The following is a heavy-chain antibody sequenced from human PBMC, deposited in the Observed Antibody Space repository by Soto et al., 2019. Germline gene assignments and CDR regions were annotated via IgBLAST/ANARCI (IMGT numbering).Heavy chain of an antibody. CDR3: AREKYDSSGRNWFDP. CDR1: GGSISSGDYY. CDR2: IYYSGSI. J-gene: IGHJ5*02. D-gene: IGHD3-22*01. Sequence: SETLSLTCTVSGGSISSGDYYWSRIRQPPGKGLEWIGYIYYSGSIYYNPSLKSRVTISVDTSKNQFSLKLSSVTAADTAVYYCAREKYDSSGRNWFDPWGQGTLVTVS. V-gene: IGHV4-30-4*01.